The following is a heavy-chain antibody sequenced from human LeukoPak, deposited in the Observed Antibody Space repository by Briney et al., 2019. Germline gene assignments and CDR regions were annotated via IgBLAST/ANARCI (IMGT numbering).Heavy chain of an antibody. J-gene: IGHJ6*02. Sequence: GGSLRLSCAASGFTFSSYAMSWVRQAPGKGLEWVSAISGSGGSTYYADSVKGRFTISRDNSKNTLYLQMNSLRAEDTAVYYCATNPPSSTSRSYYYYGMDVWGQGTTVTVSS. V-gene: IGHV3-23*01. D-gene: IGHD2-2*01. CDR1: GFTFSSYA. CDR2: ISGSGGST. CDR3: ATNPPSSTSRSYYYYGMDV.